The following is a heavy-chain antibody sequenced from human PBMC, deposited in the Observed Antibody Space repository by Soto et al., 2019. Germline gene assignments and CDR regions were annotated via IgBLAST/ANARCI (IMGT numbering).Heavy chain of an antibody. CDR2: INHSGST. CDR1: GGSFSGYY. J-gene: IGHJ4*02. V-gene: IGHV4-34*01. D-gene: IGHD3-3*01. Sequence: SETLSLTCAVYGGSFSGYYWSWIRQPPGKGLEWIGEINHSGSTNYNPSLKSRVTISVDTSKNQFSLKLSSVTAADTAVYYCARMSELRFFEWLSPKAFDDWGQGTLVNVSS. CDR3: ARMSELRFFEWLSPKAFDD.